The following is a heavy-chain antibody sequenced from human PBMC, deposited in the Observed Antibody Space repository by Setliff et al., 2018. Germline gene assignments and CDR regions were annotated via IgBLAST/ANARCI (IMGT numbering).Heavy chain of an antibody. D-gene: IGHD3-16*01. Sequence: NPSETLSLTCGASGGTFSDYFWTWIRQSPGKGLEWIGEINHSGSSNYNPSLKSRVTISIDTSNNQFSLKLNSVTAADTALYYCAIGGGYCDFFDCFPFDNWGQGFLVTVSS. J-gene: IGHJ4*02. CDR2: INHSGSS. CDR1: GGTFSDYF. CDR3: AIGGGYCDFFDCFPFDN. V-gene: IGHV4-34*08.